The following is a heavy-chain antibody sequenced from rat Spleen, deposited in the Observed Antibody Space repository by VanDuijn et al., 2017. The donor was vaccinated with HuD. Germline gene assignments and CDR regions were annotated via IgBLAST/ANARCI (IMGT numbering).Heavy chain of an antibody. CDR3: ARHLRVASGVMDA. V-gene: IGHV2-13*01. CDR1: GFSLSSYG. Sequence: QVQLKESGPGLVQPSQTLSLTCTVSGFSLSSYGVIWVRQPPGKGLEWMGVIWAGGGTNYNSAVQSRLSISRDTSKSQVFLKMNSLQPEDTGTYYCARHLRVASGVMDAWGQGTSVTVAS. CDR2: IWAGGGT. D-gene: IGHD1-11*01. J-gene: IGHJ4*01.